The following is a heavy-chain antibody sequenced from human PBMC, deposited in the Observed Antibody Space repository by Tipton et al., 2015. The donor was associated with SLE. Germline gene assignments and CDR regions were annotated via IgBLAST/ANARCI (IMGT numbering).Heavy chain of an antibody. CDR3: ARQSSGWYDY. CDR2: IYYSGNT. Sequence: LRLSCTVSGGSISSSSYYWGWIRQPPGKGLEWIGSIYYSGNTFYNPSLKSRVTISVDTSKNQFSLKLSSVTAADTAVYYCARQSSGWYDYWGQGTLVTVSS. V-gene: IGHV4-39*01. D-gene: IGHD6-19*01. J-gene: IGHJ4*02. CDR1: GGSISSSSYY.